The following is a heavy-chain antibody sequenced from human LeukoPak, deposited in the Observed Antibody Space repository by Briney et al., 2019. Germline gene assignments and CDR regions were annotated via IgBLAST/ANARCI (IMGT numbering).Heavy chain of an antibody. D-gene: IGHD1-14*01. CDR2: IFYSGIK. Sequence: SETLSLTCTVSGDSLSNYYWSWVRQPPGKGLEWIAYIFYSGIKNFNSSLKSRVTISVDTSKNQFSLKLSSVTAADTALYYCARLVGNRRATHDHWGQGTQVTVSS. CDR3: ARLVGNRRATHDH. V-gene: IGHV4-59*08. CDR1: GDSLSNYY. J-gene: IGHJ4*02.